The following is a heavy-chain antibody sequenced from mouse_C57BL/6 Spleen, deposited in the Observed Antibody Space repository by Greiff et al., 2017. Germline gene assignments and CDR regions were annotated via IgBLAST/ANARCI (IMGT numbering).Heavy chain of an antibody. CDR1: AFTFSSHA. Sequence: VGFGEGLVKLGGSLKLPAAALAFTFSSHAMSWVRQTPERRLGGVAYVSSGGDYIYYADTVKGRFTISRDNARNTLYLQMSSLKSEDTAMYYCTREGWDDCCDYWGQGTTLTVSS. J-gene: IGHJ2*01. D-gene: IGHD4-1*01. CDR2: VSSGGDYI. V-gene: IGHV5-9-1*02. CDR3: TREGWDDCCDY.